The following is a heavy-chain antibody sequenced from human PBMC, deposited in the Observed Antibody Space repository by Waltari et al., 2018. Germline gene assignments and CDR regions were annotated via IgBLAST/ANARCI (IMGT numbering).Heavy chain of an antibody. V-gene: IGHV4-34*01. Sequence: QEQLQQWGAGLLKPSETLSLTCAVYGGSFSGYYWSWIRQPPGKGLEWIGEINHSGSTNYNPSLKSRVTISVDTSKNQFSLRVNSVTAADMALYYCARHMTTVTTSSFDYWGQGALVTVSS. CDR1: GGSFSGYY. CDR2: INHSGST. J-gene: IGHJ4*02. D-gene: IGHD4-17*01. CDR3: ARHMTTVTTSSFDY.